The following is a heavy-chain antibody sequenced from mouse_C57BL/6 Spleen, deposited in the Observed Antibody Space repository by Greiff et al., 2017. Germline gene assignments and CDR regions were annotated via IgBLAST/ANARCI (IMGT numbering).Heavy chain of an antibody. D-gene: IGHD4-1*01. J-gene: IGHJ2*01. CDR3: ALTGTAIDY. V-gene: IGHV1-61*01. CDR1: GYTFTSYW. CDR2: IYPSDSET. Sequence: QVQLQQPGAELVRPGSSVKLSCKASGYTFTSYWMAWVKQRPGQGLEWIGNIYPSDSETHYNQKFKDKATLTVDKSSSTAYMQLSSLTSEDSAVYYCALTGTAIDYWGQGTTLTVSS.